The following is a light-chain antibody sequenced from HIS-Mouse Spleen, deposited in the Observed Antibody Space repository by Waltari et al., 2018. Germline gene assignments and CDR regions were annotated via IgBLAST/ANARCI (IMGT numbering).Light chain of an antibody. J-gene: IGLJ2*01. CDR3: CSYAGSSTVV. Sequence: QSALTQPASVSGSPGQAITISCTGTSSDVGSYNLFSWYQQHPGKAPKLMIHEGSKRPSGVSNRFSGSKSGNTASLTISGLQAEDEADYYCCSYAGSSTVVFGGGTKLTVL. V-gene: IGLV2-23*01. CDR1: SSDVGSYNL. CDR2: EGS.